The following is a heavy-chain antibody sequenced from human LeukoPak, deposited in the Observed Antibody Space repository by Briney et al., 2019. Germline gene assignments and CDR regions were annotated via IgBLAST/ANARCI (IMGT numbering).Heavy chain of an antibody. V-gene: IGHV1-69*13. CDR3: AREQRLDGNWIFDL. Sequence: VASVKVSCKASGDSFSSFGFNWVRQAPGQGLEWMGRITPIFGSAHYPQRFQGRVTITADESTTTVYMELSILRSEDTALYYCAREQRLDGNWIFDLWGQGTVVTVSS. D-gene: IGHD1-1*01. CDR1: GDSFSSFG. CDR2: ITPIFGSA. J-gene: IGHJ4*02.